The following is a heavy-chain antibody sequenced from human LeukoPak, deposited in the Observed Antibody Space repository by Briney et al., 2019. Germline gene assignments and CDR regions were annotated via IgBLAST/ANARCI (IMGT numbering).Heavy chain of an antibody. J-gene: IGHJ5*02. CDR2: ISYDGNNK. CDR1: GFIFSNFA. CDR3: ARDRYDIP. V-gene: IGHV3-30-3*01. Sequence: GGSLRLSCAASGFIFSNFAMHWVRQAPGKGLEWVAVISYDGNNKYYADSVRGRFTISRDNFKNTVYLQMNSLRAEDTAVHYCARDRYDIPWGQGTLVTVSS. D-gene: IGHD3-9*01.